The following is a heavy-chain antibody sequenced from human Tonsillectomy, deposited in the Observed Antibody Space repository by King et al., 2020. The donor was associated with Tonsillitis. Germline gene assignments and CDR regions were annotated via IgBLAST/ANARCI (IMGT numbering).Heavy chain of an antibody. D-gene: IGHD3-22*01. V-gene: IGHV3-30*02. CDR2: IQYDGNNE. CDR3: AKDGYYYYDSSGYYYYGMDV. Sequence: VQLVESGGGVVQPGGSLRLSCAASGFTFSRYGMHWVRQAPGKGLEWVAFIQYDGNNEFYADSVKGRFTMSRDNSRNTLYLQMSSLRPEDTAVYYCAKDGYYYYDSSGYYYYGMDVWGQGTTVTVSS. J-gene: IGHJ6*02. CDR1: GFTFSRYG.